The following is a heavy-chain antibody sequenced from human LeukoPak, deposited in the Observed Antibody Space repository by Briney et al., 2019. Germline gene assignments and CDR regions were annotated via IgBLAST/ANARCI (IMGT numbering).Heavy chain of an antibody. V-gene: IGHV4-38-2*02. D-gene: IGHD3-10*01. J-gene: IGHJ5*02. Sequence: SETLSLTCTVSGYSISSGHYWGWIRQPPGKGLEWIGEINHSGSTNYNPSLKSRVTISVDTSKNQFSLKLSSVTAADTAVYYCAGANYYGSGSYYNNWFDPWGQGTLVTVSS. CDR1: GYSISSGHY. CDR2: INHSGST. CDR3: AGANYYGSGSYYNNWFDP.